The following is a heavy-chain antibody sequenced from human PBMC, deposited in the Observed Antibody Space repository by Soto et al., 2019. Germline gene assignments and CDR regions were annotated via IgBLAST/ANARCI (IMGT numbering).Heavy chain of an antibody. CDR2: IYSGGST. J-gene: IGHJ5*02. D-gene: IGHD3-22*01. CDR3: ARISYYYDSSGSWFDP. V-gene: IGHV3-53*01. Sequence: GGSPRLSCAASGFTVSSNYMSWVRQAPGKGLEWVSVIYSGGSTYYADSVKGRFTISRDNSKNTLYLQMNSLRAEDTAVYYCARISYYYDSSGSWFDPWGQGTLVTVSS. CDR1: GFTVSSNY.